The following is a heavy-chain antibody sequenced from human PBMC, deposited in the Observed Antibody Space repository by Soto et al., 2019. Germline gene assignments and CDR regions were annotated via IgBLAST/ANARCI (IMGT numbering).Heavy chain of an antibody. Sequence: EVQLLDSGGGLVQPGGSLRLSCAASGFTFSNYAMTWVRQGPGKGLEWVSGISGRGGRSYYADSVKGRFTISRDNSKSTLNLQMNSLRAEDSAVYYGAKAYFVWSSEQPYYFDYWGQGTLVTVSS. CDR3: AKAYFVWSSEQPYYFDY. CDR2: ISGRGGRS. CDR1: GFTFSNYA. D-gene: IGHD3-16*01. V-gene: IGHV3-23*01. J-gene: IGHJ4*02.